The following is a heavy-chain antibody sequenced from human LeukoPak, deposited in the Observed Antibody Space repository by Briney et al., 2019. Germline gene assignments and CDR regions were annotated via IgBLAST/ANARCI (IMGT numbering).Heavy chain of an antibody. J-gene: IGHJ4*02. CDR1: GFTFSSYA. Sequence: PGGSPRLSCAASGFTFSSYAMSWVRQAPGKGLEWVSAISNSGGSTYYADSVKGRFTISRDNSKNTMYLQMNSLRDEDTAVYYCAKTKSGYCSGGSCYVDYWGQGTLVTVSS. CDR3: AKTKSGYCSGGSCYVDY. D-gene: IGHD2-15*01. CDR2: ISNSGGST. V-gene: IGHV3-23*01.